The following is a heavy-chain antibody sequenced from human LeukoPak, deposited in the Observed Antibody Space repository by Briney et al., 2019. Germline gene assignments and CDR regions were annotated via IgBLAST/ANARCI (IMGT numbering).Heavy chain of an antibody. Sequence: GGSLRLSCAASGFTFSGYWMSWVRQAPGKGLEWVANIKQDGGETYFADSVKGRFTISRDNSKNTLYLQMNSLRAEDTAVYYCARDYGDYVFDYWGQGTLVTVSS. CDR1: GFTFSGYW. D-gene: IGHD4-17*01. CDR3: ARDYGDYVFDY. V-gene: IGHV3-7*01. CDR2: IKQDGGET. J-gene: IGHJ4*02.